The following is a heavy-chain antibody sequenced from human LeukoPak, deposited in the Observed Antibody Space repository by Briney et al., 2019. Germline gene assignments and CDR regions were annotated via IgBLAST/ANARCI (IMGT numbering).Heavy chain of an antibody. Sequence: PGGSLRLSCAASGLTFSDHYMDWVRQAPGKGLEWVGRIRNKPNSYTTEYAASVKGRFTISRDDSKNSLYLQMNSLKTEDTAVYYCARVRLCSGGSCHRYFDYWGQGTLVTVSS. CDR2: IRNKPNSYTT. CDR1: GLTFSDHY. J-gene: IGHJ4*02. D-gene: IGHD2-15*01. CDR3: ARVRLCSGGSCHRYFDY. V-gene: IGHV3-72*01.